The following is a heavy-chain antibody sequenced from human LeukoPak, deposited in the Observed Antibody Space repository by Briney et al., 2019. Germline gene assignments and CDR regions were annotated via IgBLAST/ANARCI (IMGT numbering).Heavy chain of an antibody. D-gene: IGHD4-11*01. CDR3: ARQGPTVTTDYYYYMDV. V-gene: IGHV1-69*04. CDR2: IIPILGIA. J-gene: IGHJ6*03. Sequence: ASVKVSCKASGGTFSSYAISWARQAPGQGLEWMGRIIPILGIANYAQKFQGRVTVTADKSTSTAYMELSSLRSEDTAVYYCARQGPTVTTDYYYYMDVWGKGTTVTVSS. CDR1: GGTFSSYA.